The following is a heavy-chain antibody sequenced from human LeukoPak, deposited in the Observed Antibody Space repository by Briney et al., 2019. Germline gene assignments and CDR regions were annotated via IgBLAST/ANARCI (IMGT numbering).Heavy chain of an antibody. CDR3: ARDAAITVTTGFDY. D-gene: IGHD4-17*01. Sequence: GGSLRLSCAASGFTSSSYAMHWVRQAPGKGLEWVAVISYDGSNKYYADSVKGRFTISRDNSKNTLYLQMNSLRAEDTAVYYCARDAAITVTTGFDYWGQGTLVTVSS. V-gene: IGHV3-30-3*01. CDR2: ISYDGSNK. J-gene: IGHJ4*02. CDR1: GFTSSSYA.